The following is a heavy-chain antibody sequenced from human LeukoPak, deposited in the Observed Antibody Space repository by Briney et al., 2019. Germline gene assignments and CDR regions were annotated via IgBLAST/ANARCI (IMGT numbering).Heavy chain of an antibody. D-gene: IGHD4-17*01. J-gene: IGHJ3*02. Sequence: SETLSLTCTVSGGSISRYYWSWIRQPAGKGLEWIGRIYTSGSTNYNPSLKSRVTISVDKSKNQFSLKLSSVTAADTAVYYCARDRYGAIDAFDIWGQGTMVTVSS. CDR1: GGSISRYY. CDR3: ARDRYGAIDAFDI. CDR2: IYTSGST. V-gene: IGHV4-4*07.